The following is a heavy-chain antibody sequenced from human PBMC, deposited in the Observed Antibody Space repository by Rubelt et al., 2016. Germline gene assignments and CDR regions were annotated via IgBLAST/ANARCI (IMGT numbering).Heavy chain of an antibody. J-gene: IGHJ2*01. V-gene: IGHV3-21*04. CDR3: AGYYGSGSYHSPFDL. CDR2: ISSSSSYI. D-gene: IGHD3-10*01. Sequence: EVQLVESGGGLVKPGGSLRLSCAASGFTFSSYSMNWVRQAPGKGLEWVSSISSSSSYIYYADSVKGRFTISRDNAKNSLYLQMNSLRAEDTAVYYCAGYYGSGSYHSPFDLWGRGTLVTVSS. CDR1: GFTFSSYS.